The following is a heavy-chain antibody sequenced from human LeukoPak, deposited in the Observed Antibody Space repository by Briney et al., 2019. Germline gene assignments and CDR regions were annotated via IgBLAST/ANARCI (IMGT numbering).Heavy chain of an antibody. J-gene: IGHJ4*02. CDR2: IKQDGSEK. CDR3: ARGASSSGFVY. Sequence: GGSLRLSCAASGFTLSSYWMSWVRQAPGKGLEWVANIKQDGSEKYYVDSVKGRFTITRDNAKNSLYLQMNSLRAEDTAVYYCARGASSSGFVYWGQGTQVTVSS. V-gene: IGHV3-7*01. D-gene: IGHD3-22*01. CDR1: GFTLSSYW.